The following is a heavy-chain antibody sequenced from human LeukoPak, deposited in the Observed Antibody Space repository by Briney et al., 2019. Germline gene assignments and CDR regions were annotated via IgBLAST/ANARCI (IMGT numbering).Heavy chain of an antibody. CDR1: GFTFSTYS. J-gene: IGHJ6*02. CDR2: ISSNNRYI. Sequence: GGSLRLSCAASGFTFSTYSMNWVRQAPGKGLEWVSSISSNNRYIYYADSVKGRFTISRDNAKNSLYLQMNSLRAEDTAVYYCARRPAIFMDGVYYYSMDVWGQGTTVTVSS. V-gene: IGHV3-21*04. D-gene: IGHD2-2*01. CDR3: ARRPAIFMDGVYYYSMDV.